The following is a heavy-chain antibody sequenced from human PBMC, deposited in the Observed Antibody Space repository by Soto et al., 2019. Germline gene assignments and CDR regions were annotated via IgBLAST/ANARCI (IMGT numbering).Heavy chain of an antibody. CDR2: ISYDGSNK. CDR1: GFTFSSYG. V-gene: IGHV3-30*18. CDR3: AKDRRPNYYYGMDV. J-gene: IGHJ6*02. D-gene: IGHD6-25*01. Sequence: QVQLVESGGGVVQPGRSLRLSCAASGFTFSSYGMHWVRQAPGKGLEWVAVISYDGSNKYYADSVKGRFTISRDNSKNTLHLQMNRLRAEDTAVYYCAKDRRPNYYYGMDVWGQGTTVTVSS.